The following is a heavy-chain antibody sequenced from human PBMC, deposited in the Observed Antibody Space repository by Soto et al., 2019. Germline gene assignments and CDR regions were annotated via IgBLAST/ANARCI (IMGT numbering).Heavy chain of an antibody. D-gene: IGHD5-12*01. CDR3: ARDAPIGRRYSVYDTY. Sequence: QVQLVQSGAEVKKPGASVTVSCKAAGYTFTNYYIHWVRQAPGQGLEWMELLKCSDASTTKAQKIQGGVTMPRATSTGTVNRELISQRSEATTVYYCARDAPIGRRYSVYDTYWGHGTLVTVSS. J-gene: IGHJ4*01. CDR1: GYTFTNYY. V-gene: IGHV1-46*01. CDR2: LKCSDAST.